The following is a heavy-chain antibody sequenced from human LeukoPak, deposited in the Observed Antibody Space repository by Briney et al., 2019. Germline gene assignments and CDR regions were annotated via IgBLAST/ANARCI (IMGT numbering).Heavy chain of an antibody. J-gene: IGHJ3*02. V-gene: IGHV3-30*18. CDR2: ISYDGNNK. D-gene: IGHD3-22*01. Sequence: GGSLRLSCAASGFSFSNYGIHWVRQAPGKWLEWVAVISYDGNNKYYADSVKGRFTISRDNSKNTLYLQMNSLRAEDTAVYYCAKDRGGAYYESSVDIWGQGTMVTVSS. CDR1: GFSFSNYG. CDR3: AKDRGGAYYESSVDI.